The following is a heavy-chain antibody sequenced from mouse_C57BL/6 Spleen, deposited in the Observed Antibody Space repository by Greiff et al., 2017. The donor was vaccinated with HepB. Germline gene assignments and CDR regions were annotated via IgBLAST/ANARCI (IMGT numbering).Heavy chain of an antibody. D-gene: IGHD1-1*01. CDR1: GYTFTSYW. J-gene: IGHJ1*03. V-gene: IGHV1-69*01. CDR3: ASTIYYYGSSGYWYFDV. Sequence: QVQLQQPGAELVMPGASVKLSCKASGYTFTSYWMHWVKQRPGQGLEWIGEIDPSDSYTNYNQKFKGKSTLTVDKSSSTAYMQLSSLTSEDSAVYYCASTIYYYGSSGYWYFDVWGTGTTVTVSS. CDR2: IDPSDSYT.